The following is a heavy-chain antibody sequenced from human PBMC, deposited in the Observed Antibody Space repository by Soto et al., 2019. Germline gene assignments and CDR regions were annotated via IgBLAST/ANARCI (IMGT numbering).Heavy chain of an antibody. Sequence: ETLSLTCAVSGGSISSNNWWTWVRQPPGMALEWIGDVYHSGTTNYNPSLKTRVTISVDKSKNQFSLKLTSLTAADTAVYYCASFKSNWWDPWGQGTLVTVSS. J-gene: IGHJ5*02. V-gene: IGHV4-4*02. CDR2: VYHSGTT. CDR1: GGSISSNNW. CDR3: ASFKSNWWDP.